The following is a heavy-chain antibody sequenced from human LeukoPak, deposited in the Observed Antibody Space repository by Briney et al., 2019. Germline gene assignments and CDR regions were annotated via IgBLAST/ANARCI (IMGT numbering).Heavy chain of an antibody. CDR1: GGTFSSYA. J-gene: IGHJ6*03. D-gene: IGHD3-3*01. CDR3: ATSIRFLEWLPPSGYMDV. CDR2: IIPIFGTA. V-gene: IGHV1-69*13. Sequence: ASVKVSCKASGGTFSSYAISWVRQAPGQGLEWMGGIIPIFGTANYAQKFQGRVTITADESTSTAYMEVSSLKSEDTAVYYCATSIRFLEWLPPSGYMDVWGKGTTVTVSS.